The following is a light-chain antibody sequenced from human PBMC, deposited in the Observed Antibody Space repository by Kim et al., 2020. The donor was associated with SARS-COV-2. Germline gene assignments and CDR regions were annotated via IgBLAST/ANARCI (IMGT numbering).Light chain of an antibody. CDR2: GVS. Sequence: CPGGRAPPSRRASQSVSAAPFAWCPQRPGPAPRVLISGVSSRAAGIPDRFSGSGSGTDFTLTISRLGPVDFAVYFCQRCGGSPLSFGGGTKVGIK. V-gene: IGKV3-20*01. CDR3: QRCGGSPLS. J-gene: IGKJ4*01. CDR1: QSVSAAP.